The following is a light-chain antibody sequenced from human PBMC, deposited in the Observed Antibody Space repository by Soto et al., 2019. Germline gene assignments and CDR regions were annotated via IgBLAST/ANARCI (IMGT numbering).Light chain of an antibody. CDR1: QNINNK. V-gene: IGKV3-15*01. CDR2: GAS. CDR3: QDYNSWPLT. Sequence: EIVVTQSPATLSLSPGQRATLSCRTSQNINNKLVWYQQKPGQAPRLLIYGASTRATGIPARFSGSGSGTEFTLTISSLQSEDFAVYSCQDYNSWPLTFGGGTKVDIK. J-gene: IGKJ4*01.